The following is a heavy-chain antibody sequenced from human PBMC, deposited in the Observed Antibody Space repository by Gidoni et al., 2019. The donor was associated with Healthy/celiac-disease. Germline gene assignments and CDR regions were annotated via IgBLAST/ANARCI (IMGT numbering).Heavy chain of an antibody. CDR3: ARQVFDRSYYFDY. CDR1: GFTVSSNY. J-gene: IGHJ4*02. Sequence: EVQLVESGAGLIQPGGSRRLSCPASGFTVSSNYMSWVRQAPGKGLEWVSVIYSGGNTYYADSVKGRFTISRDNSKNTLYLQMNSLRAEDTAVYYCARQVFDRSYYFDYWGQGTLVTVSS. D-gene: IGHD3-10*02. V-gene: IGHV3-53*01. CDR2: IYSGGNT.